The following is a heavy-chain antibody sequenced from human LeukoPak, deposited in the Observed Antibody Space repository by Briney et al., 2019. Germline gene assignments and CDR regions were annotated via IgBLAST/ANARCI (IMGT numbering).Heavy chain of an antibody. D-gene: IGHD7-27*01. Sequence: ASVKVSCKAPGYTFTGYYMHWVRQAPGQGLEWMGWINPNSGGTNYAQKFQGWVTMTRDTSISTAYMELSRLRSDDTAVYYCARATETGDRAFDIWGQGTMVTVSS. CDR1: GYTFTGYY. CDR2: INPNSGGT. V-gene: IGHV1-2*04. CDR3: ARATETGDRAFDI. J-gene: IGHJ3*02.